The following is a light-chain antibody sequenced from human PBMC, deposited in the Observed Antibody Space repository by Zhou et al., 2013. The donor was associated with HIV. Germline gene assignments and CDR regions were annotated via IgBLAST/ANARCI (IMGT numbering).Light chain of an antibody. J-gene: IGKJ4*01. CDR1: QDITNT. CDR3: QQFYNLPLT. Sequence: IQMTQSPSSLSASVGDRVSITCRASQDITNTLAWYQQKPGKPPRLLIYDASTLETGVPSRFSGSGSGTDFTLTITGLQPEDFATYSCQQFYNLPLTFGGGPRWTS. V-gene: IGKV1D-13*01. CDR2: DAS.